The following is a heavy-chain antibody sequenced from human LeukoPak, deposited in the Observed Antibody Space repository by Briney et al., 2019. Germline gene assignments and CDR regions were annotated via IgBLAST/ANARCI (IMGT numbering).Heavy chain of an antibody. V-gene: IGHV4-59*01. CDR1: GGSINNYH. D-gene: IGHD5-24*01. CDR2: IYYSGST. CDR3: ARGTSRGWLQIEGYDY. J-gene: IGHJ4*02. Sequence: SETLSLTCSVSGGSINNYHWSWIRQSPGKGLEWIGYIYYSGSTNYNPSLKSRVTISVDTSKNQFSLKLISVTAADTAVYYCARGTSRGWLQIEGYDYWGQGTLVTVSS.